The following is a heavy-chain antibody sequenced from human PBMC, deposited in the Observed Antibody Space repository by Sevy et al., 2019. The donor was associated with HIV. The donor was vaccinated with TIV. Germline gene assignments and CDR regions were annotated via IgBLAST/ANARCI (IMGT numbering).Heavy chain of an antibody. CDR1: GFTVSSNY. CDR3: ARGVSAGREFFFDY. D-gene: IGHD6-13*01. V-gene: IGHV3-53*01. Sequence: GGSLRLSCAASGFTVSSNYMSWVRQAPGKGLEWVSVIYSGGCTYYGDSVKGRFTISRDNSKNTLYLQMNSLRAEDTAVYYCARGVSAGREFFFDYWGQGTLVTVSS. CDR2: IYSGGCT. J-gene: IGHJ4*02.